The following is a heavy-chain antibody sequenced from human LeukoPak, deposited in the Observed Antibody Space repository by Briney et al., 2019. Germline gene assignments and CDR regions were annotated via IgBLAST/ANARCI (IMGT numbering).Heavy chain of an antibody. CDR1: GGSISSGGYY. Sequence: SETLSLTCTVSGGSISSGGYYWSWIRQPPGKGLEWIGYIYYSGSTNYNPSLKSRVTISVDTSKNQFSLKLTSVTAADTAVYYCASSIPDDAFDIWGQGTMVTVSS. CDR2: IYYSGST. CDR3: ASSIPDDAFDI. V-gene: IGHV4-61*08. J-gene: IGHJ3*02. D-gene: IGHD2-2*02.